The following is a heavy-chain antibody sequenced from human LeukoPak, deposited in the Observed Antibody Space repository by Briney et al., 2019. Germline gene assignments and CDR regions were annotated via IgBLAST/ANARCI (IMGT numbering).Heavy chain of an antibody. CDR3: SRGKGGLIMIVMIVTAVESYFDS. CDR2: INHRGAT. D-gene: IGHD3-22*01. V-gene: IGHV4-34*01. CDR1: GGSLSEHY. J-gene: IGHJ4*02. Sequence: PSETLSLTCAVCGGSLSEHYWSWIRQPPEKGLEGIGEINHRGATNHNPPLKRRVTLPRDTPKNQASLKPAALTAPHTAVYYCSRGKGGLIMIVMIVTAVESYFDSWARERWSPSPQ.